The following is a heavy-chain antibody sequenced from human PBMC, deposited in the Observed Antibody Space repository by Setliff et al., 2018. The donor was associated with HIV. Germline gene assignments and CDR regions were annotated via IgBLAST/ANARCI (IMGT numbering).Heavy chain of an antibody. Sequence: GGSLRLSCAASGFIFTHASMTWVRQAPGKGLEWVGRIKSAVDGGATDYAAPVKGRFTISRDDSKHTLELQMNSLKTEDTAMYYCTGSVWNPGHWGQGSLVTVSS. CDR1: GFIFTHAS. V-gene: IGHV3-15*07. D-gene: IGHD1-1*01. CDR2: IKSAVDGGAT. J-gene: IGHJ4*02. CDR3: TGSVWNPGH.